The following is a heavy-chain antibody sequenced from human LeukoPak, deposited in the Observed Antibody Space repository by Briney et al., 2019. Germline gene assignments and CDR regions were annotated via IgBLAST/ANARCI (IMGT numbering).Heavy chain of an antibody. CDR3: AKEVDYYDSSGYYEYFQH. Sequence: GASLRLSCAASGFTFSSYAMSWVRQAPGKGLEWVSAISGSGGSTYYADSVKGRFTISRDNSKNTLYLQMNSLRAEDTAVYCCAKEVDYYDSSGYYEYFQHWGQGTLVTVSS. CDR2: ISGSGGST. V-gene: IGHV3-23*01. CDR1: GFTFSSYA. D-gene: IGHD3-22*01. J-gene: IGHJ1*01.